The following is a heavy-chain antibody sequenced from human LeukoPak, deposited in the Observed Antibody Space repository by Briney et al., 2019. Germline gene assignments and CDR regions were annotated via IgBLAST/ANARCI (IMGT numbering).Heavy chain of an antibody. J-gene: IGHJ4*02. CDR1: GGSISSSSYY. D-gene: IGHD1-26*01. CDR2: IYYSGSS. CDR3: ARLEVGATTYSFDY. V-gene: IGHV4-39*01. Sequence: TSETLSLTCTVSGGSISSSSYYWGWIRQPPGKGLEWIGTIYYSGSSYYNPALKSRVTISVDTSNNQFSLKLSSVNAADTAVYYCARLEVGATTYSFDYWGQGTLVTVSS.